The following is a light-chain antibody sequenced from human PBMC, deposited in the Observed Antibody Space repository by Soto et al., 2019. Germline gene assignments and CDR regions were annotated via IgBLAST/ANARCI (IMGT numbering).Light chain of an antibody. CDR1: QSLSSRH. CDR2: GTS. J-gene: IGKJ1*01. Sequence: EFVLTHSPRTLSWSPGERAILSCRGSQSLSSRHLAWHQQKPGQAPRLLIYGTSIRTTGIPYRFSGSGSGTDFTLTISRREPEDFEVYYCQQYGSSQTFAQGTKVDIK. V-gene: IGKV3-20*01. CDR3: QQYGSSQT.